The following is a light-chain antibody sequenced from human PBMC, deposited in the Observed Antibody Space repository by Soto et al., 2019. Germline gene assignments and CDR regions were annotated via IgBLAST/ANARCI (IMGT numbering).Light chain of an antibody. Sequence: DFRMARSSSTLSASVGKRVTITCRASQSISSWLAWYQQKPGKAPNLLIYDASSLESGVPSRFSGSGSGTEFTLTISSLQPDDFATYYCQQYNSYPWTFGQGTKVDIK. CDR3: QQYNSYPWT. CDR1: QSISSW. CDR2: DAS. V-gene: IGKV1-5*01. J-gene: IGKJ1*01.